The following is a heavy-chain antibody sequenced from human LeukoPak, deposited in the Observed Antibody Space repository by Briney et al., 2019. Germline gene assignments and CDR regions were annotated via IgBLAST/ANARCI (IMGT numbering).Heavy chain of an antibody. CDR2: ISRTSTYI. D-gene: IGHD4-17*01. CDR3: AGLTTVTTRDDAFDI. J-gene: IGHJ3*02. V-gene: IGHV3-21*01. Sequence: GGSLRLSCVGSGFSFSGNSMNWVRQAPGKGLEWVSGISRTSTYIYYADSVQGRFTISRDNAKNSLYLQMDSLRAEDTAVYYCAGLTTVTTRDDAFDIWGQGTMVTVSS. CDR1: GFSFSGNS.